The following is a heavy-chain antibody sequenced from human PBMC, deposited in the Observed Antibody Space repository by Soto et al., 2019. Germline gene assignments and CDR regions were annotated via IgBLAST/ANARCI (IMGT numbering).Heavy chain of an antibody. V-gene: IGHV3-30*18. J-gene: IGHJ4*02. CDR3: AKDTLRYFDWLLSYLDY. D-gene: IGHD3-9*01. CDR1: GFTFSSYG. Sequence: GGSLRLSCAASGFTFSSYGMHWVRQAPGKGLEWVAVISYDGSNKYYADSVKGRFTISRDNSKNTLYLQMNSLRAEDTAVYYCAKDTLRYFDWLLSYLDYWGQGTLVTVSS. CDR2: ISYDGSNK.